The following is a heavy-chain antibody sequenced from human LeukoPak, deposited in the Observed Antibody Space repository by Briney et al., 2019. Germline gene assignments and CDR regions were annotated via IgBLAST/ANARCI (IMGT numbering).Heavy chain of an antibody. Sequence: PGGSLRLSCAASGFTFSSYGMSWVRQAPGKGLEWVSAISGSGGSTYYADSVKGRFTISRDNSKNTLYLQMNSLRAEDTAVYYCAKYGSGSYYFKYYFDYWGQGTLVTVSS. CDR3: AKYGSGSYYFKYYFDY. V-gene: IGHV3-23*01. J-gene: IGHJ4*02. CDR1: GFTFSSYG. D-gene: IGHD3-10*01. CDR2: ISGSGGST.